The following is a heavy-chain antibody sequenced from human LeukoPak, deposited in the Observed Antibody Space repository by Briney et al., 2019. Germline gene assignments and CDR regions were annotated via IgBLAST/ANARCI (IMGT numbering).Heavy chain of an antibody. V-gene: IGHV4-28*01. CDR1: GGSISSSNW. CDR2: IYYSGST. CDR3: ARKEIVVVVAATLAFDI. J-gene: IGHJ3*02. Sequence: PSETLSLTCAVSGGSISSSNWWSWARQPPGKGLEWIGYIYYSGSTYYNPSLKSRVTISVDTSKNQFSLKLSSVTAADTAVYYCARKEIVVVVAATLAFDIWGQGTMVTVSS. D-gene: IGHD2-15*01.